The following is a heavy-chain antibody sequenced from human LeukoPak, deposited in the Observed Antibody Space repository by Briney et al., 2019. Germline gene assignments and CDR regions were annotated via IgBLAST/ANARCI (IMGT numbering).Heavy chain of an antibody. D-gene: IGHD4-23*01. J-gene: IGHJ4*02. CDR3: AKSYRGNFLDY. CDR2: SYYSGST. CDR1: GGSISTYY. V-gene: IGHV4-59*01. Sequence: KPSXTLALTCAVAGGSISTYYWSWRREPPGKGEERSGYSYYSGSTNYNPSLKCPVTISGDTSKNQFSLKLSSVPAADTAVYYCAKSYRGNFLDYWGQGTLVTVSS.